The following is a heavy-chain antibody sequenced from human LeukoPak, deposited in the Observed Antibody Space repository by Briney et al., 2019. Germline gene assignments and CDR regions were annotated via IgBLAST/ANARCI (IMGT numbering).Heavy chain of an antibody. D-gene: IGHD3-22*01. J-gene: IGHJ5*02. CDR1: GFTFRTYG. CDR2: LWFDGSHQ. CDR3: ARDGNYFDTTPNWFDT. V-gene: IGHV3-33*01. Sequence: QSGGSLRLSCAASGFTFRTYGMHWVRQTPGKGLEWVAFLWFDGSHQYADSVRGRFIISRDNSNNTLYLQMNSLRADDTAVYYCARDGNYFDTTPNWFDTWGQGTLVTVSS.